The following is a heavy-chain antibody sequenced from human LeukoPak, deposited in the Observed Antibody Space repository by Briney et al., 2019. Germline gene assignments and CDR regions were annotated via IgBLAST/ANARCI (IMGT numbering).Heavy chain of an antibody. J-gene: IGHJ4*02. CDR3: ARDGRDGYNKVLGYFDY. D-gene: IGHD5-24*01. CDR1: GFTFSSYG. V-gene: IGHV3-33*01. Sequence: GGSLRLSCAASGFTFSSYGMHWVRRAPGKGLEWVAVIWYDGSNKYYADSVKGRFTISRDNSKNTLYLQMNSLRAEDTAVYYCARDGRDGYNKVLGYFDYWGQGTLVTVSS. CDR2: IWYDGSNK.